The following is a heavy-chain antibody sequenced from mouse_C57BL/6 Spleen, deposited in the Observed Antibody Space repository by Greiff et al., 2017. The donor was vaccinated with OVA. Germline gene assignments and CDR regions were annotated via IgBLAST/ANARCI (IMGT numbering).Heavy chain of an antibody. CDR1: GYTFTSYW. CDR2: IDPSDSYT. V-gene: IGHV1-69*01. J-gene: IGHJ2*01. CDR3: ARWDYGSSYGFDY. D-gene: IGHD1-1*01. Sequence: QVQLQQPGAELVMPGASVKLSCKASGYTFTSYWMHWVKQRPGQGLEWIGEIDPSDSYTNYNQKFKGKSTLTVDKSSSTAYMQLRRLTSEDSAVYYCARWDYGSSYGFDYWGQGTTLTVSS.